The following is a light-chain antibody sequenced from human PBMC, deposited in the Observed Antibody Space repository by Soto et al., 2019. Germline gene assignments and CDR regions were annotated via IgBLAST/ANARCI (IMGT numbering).Light chain of an antibody. CDR1: QSVSNSY. J-gene: IGKJ2*01. CDR2: AAS. CDR3: QEYGTSPYT. V-gene: IGKV3-20*01. Sequence: EIVLTQSPGTLSLSPGERATLSCRASQSVSNSYLAWYQQKPGQAPRLLIYAASSSATGTPGRFSGSGSGTDFTLTISRLEPEDFAVYYCQEYGTSPYTFGQGTKLEIK.